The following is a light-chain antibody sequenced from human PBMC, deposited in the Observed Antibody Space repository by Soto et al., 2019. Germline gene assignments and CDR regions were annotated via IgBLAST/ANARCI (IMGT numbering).Light chain of an antibody. CDR3: ASWDNSLSVL. V-gene: IGLV1-47*01. CDR2: GNN. CDR1: SSNIEKNY. Sequence: QSVLTQTPSASGTPGQRVTISCSGSSSNIEKNYVYWYQQVPGTAPKLLIYGNNQRPSGVPDRFSGSKSGTSASLAISGLPSEEEDDYYCASWDNSLSVLFGGGTKLTVL. J-gene: IGLJ3*02.